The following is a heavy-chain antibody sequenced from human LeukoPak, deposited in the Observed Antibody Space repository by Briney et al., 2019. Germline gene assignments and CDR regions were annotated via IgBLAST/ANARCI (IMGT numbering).Heavy chain of an antibody. D-gene: IGHD5-18*01. CDR1: GITVSSNY. CDR3: ARGGYSYGWYYFDY. Sequence: PGRSLRLSCAASGITVSSNYMSWVRQAPGKGLEWVSVIHSGGSTYYADSVKGRFTISRDNSKNTLYLQMNSLRAEDTAVYYCARGGYSYGWYYFDYWGQGTLVTVSS. V-gene: IGHV3-66*01. CDR2: IHSGGST. J-gene: IGHJ4*02.